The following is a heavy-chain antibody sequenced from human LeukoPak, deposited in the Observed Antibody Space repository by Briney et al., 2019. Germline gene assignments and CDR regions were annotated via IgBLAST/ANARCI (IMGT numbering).Heavy chain of an antibody. J-gene: IGHJ4*02. CDR2: LHYRGNT. CDR3: ARESSTSQTNLFDS. V-gene: IGHV4-59*01. D-gene: IGHD6-6*01. Sequence: SETLSLTCAVYGGSFSGYYWSWIRQPPGKGLEWIGYLHYRGNTNHNSSLKSRMTISLDTSRNQFSLRLSSVTAADTAIYFCARESSTSQTNLFDSWGQGTPVTVSS. CDR1: GGSFSGYY.